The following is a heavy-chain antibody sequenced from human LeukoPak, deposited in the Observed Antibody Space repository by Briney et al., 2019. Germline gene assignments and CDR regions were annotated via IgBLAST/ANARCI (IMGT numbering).Heavy chain of an antibody. D-gene: IGHD1-26*01. CDR3: AKDRGSWSYGGFDY. CDR2: ISNDGSNK. J-gene: IGHJ4*02. CDR1: GFSFSIHD. Sequence: GGSLRLSCAASGFSFSIHDMTWVRQAPGKGLEWVTVISNDGSNKYYADSVKGRFSISRDNAKNTLYLQMNSLRIEDTALYYCAKDRGSWSYGGFDYWGQGILVTVSS. V-gene: IGHV3-30*18.